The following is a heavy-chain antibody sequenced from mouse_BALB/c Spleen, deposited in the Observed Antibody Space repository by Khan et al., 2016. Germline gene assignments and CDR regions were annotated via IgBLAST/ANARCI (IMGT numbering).Heavy chain of an antibody. CDR3: AKSTNYGNSAAWFAY. Sequence: EVQLQESGPGLVKPSQSLSLTCTVTGYSITSDYAWNWIRQFPGNKLEWMGYISYSGSTSYNPSLKSRISITRDTSKNQFFLQLNSVTTEDTATYYCAKSTNYGNSAAWFAYWGQGTLVTVSA. V-gene: IGHV3-2*02. CDR2: ISYSGST. D-gene: IGHD1-1*01. J-gene: IGHJ3*01. CDR1: GYSITSDYA.